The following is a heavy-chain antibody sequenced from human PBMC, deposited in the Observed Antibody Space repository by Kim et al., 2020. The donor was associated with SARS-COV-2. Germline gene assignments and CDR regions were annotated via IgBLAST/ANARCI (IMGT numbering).Heavy chain of an antibody. Sequence: GGSLRLSCVASGFSFSTYAMHWVRQAPGKGLEWVAVVWYDGINKHYTDSVKGRFIISRDNSKETVFLQMNTLRAEDTAVYYCARSGEDVVVPMDENDAFDVWGQGTMVTVAS. J-gene: IGHJ3*01. V-gene: IGHV3-33*01. CDR2: VWYDGINK. CDR1: GFSFSTYA. CDR3: ARSGEDVVVPMDENDAFDV. D-gene: IGHD2-2*01.